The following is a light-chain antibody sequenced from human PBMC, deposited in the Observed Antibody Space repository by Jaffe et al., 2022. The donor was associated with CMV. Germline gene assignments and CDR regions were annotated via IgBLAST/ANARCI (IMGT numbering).Light chain of an antibody. V-gene: IGKV3-15*01. Sequence: EIVMTQSPATLSVSPGERGTLSCRASQNVNSNLAWYQQKPGQAPRLLISGASTRATGFPARFSGSGSGTEFTLTISSLQSEDFAVYYCQQYNDWPRTFGQGTKVEIK. J-gene: IGKJ1*01. CDR3: QQYNDWPRT. CDR2: GAS. CDR1: QNVNSN.